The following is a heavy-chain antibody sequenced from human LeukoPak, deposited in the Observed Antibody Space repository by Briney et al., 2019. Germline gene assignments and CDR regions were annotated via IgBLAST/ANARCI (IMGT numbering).Heavy chain of an antibody. Sequence: SETLSLTCTVSGGSISSSSYYWGWIRQPPGKGLEWIGSIYYSGSTYYNPSLKSRVTISVDTSKNQFSLKLSSVTAADTAVYYCARGANHSSYYDYVWGSYPQGWFDPWGQGTLVTVSS. V-gene: IGHV4-39*07. CDR1: GGSISSSSYY. CDR3: ARGANHSSYYDYVWGSYPQGWFDP. CDR2: IYYSGST. D-gene: IGHD3-16*02. J-gene: IGHJ5*02.